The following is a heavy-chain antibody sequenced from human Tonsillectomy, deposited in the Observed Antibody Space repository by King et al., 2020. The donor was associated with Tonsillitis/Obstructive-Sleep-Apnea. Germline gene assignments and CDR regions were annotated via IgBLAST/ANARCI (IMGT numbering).Heavy chain of an antibody. D-gene: IGHD3-3*01. CDR3: ARSSQYYDFWVPDGMDV. V-gene: IGHV3-48*03. Sequence: VQLVESGGGLVQPGGSLRLSCAASGFTFSSYEMNWVRQAPGKGLEWVSYISSSGSTIYYADSVKGRFTISRDNAKNSLYLQMNSLRAEDTAVYYCARSSQYYDFWVPDGMDVWGKGTTVTVSS. CDR1: GFTFSSYE. J-gene: IGHJ6*04. CDR2: ISSSGSTI.